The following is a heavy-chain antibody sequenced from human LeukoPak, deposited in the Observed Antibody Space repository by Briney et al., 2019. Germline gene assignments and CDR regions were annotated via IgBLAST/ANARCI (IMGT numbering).Heavy chain of an antibody. Sequence: GGSLRLSCAASGFTFSGSAMHWVRQASGKGLEWVGRIRSKANSYATAYAASVKGRFTISRDDSKNTAYLQMNSLKTEDTAVYYCTSGSCSSTSCVYYYYYMGVWGKGTTVTVSS. CDR1: GFTFSGSA. V-gene: IGHV3-73*01. J-gene: IGHJ6*03. D-gene: IGHD2-2*01. CDR2: IRSKANSYAT. CDR3: TSGSCSSTSCVYYYYYMGV.